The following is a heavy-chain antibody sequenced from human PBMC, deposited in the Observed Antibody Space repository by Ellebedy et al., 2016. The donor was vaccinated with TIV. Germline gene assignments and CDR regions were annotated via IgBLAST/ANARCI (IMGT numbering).Heavy chain of an antibody. V-gene: IGHV3-30*18. Sequence: GGSLRLXXAASGFTFSSYGMHWVRQAPGKGLEWVAVISYDGSNKYYADSVKGRFTISRDNSKNTLYLQMNSLRAEDTAVYYCAKLSAPRAFDIWGQGTMVTVSS. D-gene: IGHD3-16*02. CDR2: ISYDGSNK. CDR3: AKLSAPRAFDI. J-gene: IGHJ3*02. CDR1: GFTFSSYG.